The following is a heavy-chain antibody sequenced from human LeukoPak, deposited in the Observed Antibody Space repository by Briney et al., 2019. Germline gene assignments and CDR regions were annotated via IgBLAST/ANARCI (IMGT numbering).Heavy chain of an antibody. CDR1: CYSISSGYY. Sequence: SETLSLTCTVSCYSISSGYYWGWIRQSPGKGLEWIGSIYHSGSTYYNPSLTSRVTISVDTSENQFSLKVGSVTAADTAVYYCARAHHCHSGTCHPPGEAFDIWGQGTMVTVSS. CDR3: ARAHHCHSGTCHPPGEAFDI. D-gene: IGHD2/OR15-2a*01. CDR2: IYHSGST. V-gene: IGHV4-38-2*02. J-gene: IGHJ3*02.